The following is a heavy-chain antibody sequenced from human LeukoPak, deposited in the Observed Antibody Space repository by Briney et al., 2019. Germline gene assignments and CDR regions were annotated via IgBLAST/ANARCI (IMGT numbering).Heavy chain of an antibody. J-gene: IGHJ2*01. Sequence: SETLSLTCTVSGGSISSGGYYWSWSRQHPGKGLGWIGNIYYSGSTYYNPSLKSRITISVDTSKNQLSLKLSSVTAADTAVYYCARFGVTRVDWYFDLWGRGTLVTVSS. CDR2: IYYSGST. CDR1: GGSISSGGYY. D-gene: IGHD2-21*02. V-gene: IGHV4-31*03. CDR3: ARFGVTRVDWYFDL.